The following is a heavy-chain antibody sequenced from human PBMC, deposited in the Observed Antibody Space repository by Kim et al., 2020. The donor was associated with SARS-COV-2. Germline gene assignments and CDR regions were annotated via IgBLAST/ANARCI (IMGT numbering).Heavy chain of an antibody. CDR2: IWYDGSNK. CDR3: AKGEYTSGWSHFDY. CDR1: GFTFSSFG. J-gene: IGHJ4*02. V-gene: IGHV3-33*06. D-gene: IGHD6-19*01. Sequence: GGSLRLSCAASGFTFSSFGMHWVRQAPGKGLEWVAVIWYDGSNKYYGESVKGRFTISRDNSKNKLHLRMNSLRAEDTAVYYCAKGEYTSGWSHFDYWGQGTLVTVSS.